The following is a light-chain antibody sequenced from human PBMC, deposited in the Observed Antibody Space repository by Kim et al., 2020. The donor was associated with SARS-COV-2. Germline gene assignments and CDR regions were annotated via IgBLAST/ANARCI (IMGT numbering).Light chain of an antibody. J-gene: IGLJ2*01. CDR2: GNS. CDR3: QSYDSSLSGSQ. Sequence: RVTISCTGSSSNIGAGYDVHWYQQLPGTAPKLLIYGNSNRPSGVPDRFSGSKPGTSASLAITGLQAEDEADYYCQSYDSSLSGSQFGGGTQLTVL. CDR1: SSNIGAGYD. V-gene: IGLV1-40*01.